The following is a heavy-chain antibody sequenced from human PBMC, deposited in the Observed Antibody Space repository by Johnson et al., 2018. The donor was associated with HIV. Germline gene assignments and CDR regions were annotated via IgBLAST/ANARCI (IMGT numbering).Heavy chain of an antibody. J-gene: IGHJ3*02. CDR1: GFTFSSYD. V-gene: IGHV3-30*18. D-gene: IGHD1-26*01. Sequence: QVQLVESGGGVVQPGRSLRLSCAASGFTFSSYDMHWVRQAPGKGLEWVALISYDGSNKYYADSVKGRFTISRDNSKNTLYLQMNSLRAEDTAVYYCAKDLPRIRIPTKDDAFDIWGQGTMVTVSS. CDR3: AKDLPRIRIPTKDDAFDI. CDR2: ISYDGSNK.